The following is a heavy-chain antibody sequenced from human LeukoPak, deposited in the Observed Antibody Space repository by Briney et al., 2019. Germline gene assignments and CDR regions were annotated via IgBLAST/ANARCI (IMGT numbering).Heavy chain of an antibody. Sequence: SETLSLTCTVSGGSISSSSYYWGWIRQPPGKGLEWIGSIYCSGSTYYNPSLKSRVTISVDTSKNQFSLKLSSVTAADTAVYYCARAVGATDWFDPWGQGTLVTVSS. J-gene: IGHJ5*02. D-gene: IGHD1-26*01. CDR2: IYCSGST. V-gene: IGHV4-39*01. CDR1: GGSISSSSYY. CDR3: ARAVGATDWFDP.